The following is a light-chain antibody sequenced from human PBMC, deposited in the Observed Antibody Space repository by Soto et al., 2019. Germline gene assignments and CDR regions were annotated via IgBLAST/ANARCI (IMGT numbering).Light chain of an antibody. CDR3: HEYNTWPWT. V-gene: IGKV3-20*01. J-gene: IGKJ1*01. Sequence: EIVLTQSPGTLSLSPGEGATLSCRASESVASSYLAWYQQRAGQAPRLLIYGASSRATGIPDRFSGSGSGTDFTLTITSLEPDDFAVYYCHEYNTWPWTFGQGTKVDIK. CDR2: GAS. CDR1: ESVASSY.